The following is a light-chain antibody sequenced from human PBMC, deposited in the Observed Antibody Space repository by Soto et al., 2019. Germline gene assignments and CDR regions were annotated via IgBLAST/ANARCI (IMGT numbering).Light chain of an antibody. CDR1: QSVRSN. V-gene: IGKV3-15*01. CDR2: GAS. Sequence: EIVRTQSPATLSVSPGERATLSWRASQSVRSNLAWYQQKPGQAPRLLIYGASTRAAGVPARFSGSGSGTDFTLTISRLEPEDFEVYCCQQYGSSPRTFGQGTKVDIK. CDR3: QQYGSSPRT. J-gene: IGKJ1*01.